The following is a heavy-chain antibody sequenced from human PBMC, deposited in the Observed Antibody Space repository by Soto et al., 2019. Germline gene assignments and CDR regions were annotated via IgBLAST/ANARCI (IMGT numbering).Heavy chain of an antibody. V-gene: IGHV1-69*13. CDR2: IIPIFGTT. J-gene: IGHJ4*02. CDR3: ARAEIGYCSGGSFYPFDY. D-gene: IGHD2-15*01. CDR1: GGTFSSYA. Sequence: SVKVSCKASGGTFSSYAISWVRQAPGQGLEWMGWIIPIFGTTNYAQKFQGRVTMTADASTSTAYMELRSLRSDDTAVYYCARAEIGYCSGGSFYPFDYWGQGTLVTVSS.